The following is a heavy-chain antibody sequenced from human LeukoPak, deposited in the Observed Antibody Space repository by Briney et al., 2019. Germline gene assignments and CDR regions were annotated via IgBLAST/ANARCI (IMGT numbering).Heavy chain of an antibody. J-gene: IGHJ4*02. CDR1: GGSFSGYY. V-gene: IGHV4-34*09. Sequence: SETLSLTCAVYGGSFSGYYWSWIRQPPGKGLEWIGYIYYTGHTYYNPSLKSRVTISVDTSKNQFSLEVSSVTAADTAVYYCAGKPNSLYYFDYWGQGTLVTVSS. CDR3: AGKPNSLYYFDY. D-gene: IGHD2/OR15-2a*01. CDR2: IYYTGHT.